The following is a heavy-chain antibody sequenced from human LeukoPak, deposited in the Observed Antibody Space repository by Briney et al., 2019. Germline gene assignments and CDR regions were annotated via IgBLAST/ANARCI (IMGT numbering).Heavy chain of an antibody. CDR1: GYTFTGYY. V-gene: IGHV1-2*02. Sequence: ASVKVSCKASGYTFTGYYMHWVRQAPGQGLEWMGWINPNSGGTNYAQMFQGRVTMIRDTSISTAYMELSRLRSDDTAVYYCAILGHYYDRRDAFDIWGQGTMVTVSS. CDR2: INPNSGGT. J-gene: IGHJ3*02. D-gene: IGHD3-22*01. CDR3: AILGHYYDRRDAFDI.